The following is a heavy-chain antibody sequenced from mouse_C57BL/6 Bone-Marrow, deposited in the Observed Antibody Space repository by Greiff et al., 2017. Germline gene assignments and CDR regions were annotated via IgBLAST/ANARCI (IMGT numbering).Heavy chain of an antibody. J-gene: IGHJ2*01. CDR3: ARDDGSSPFDY. D-gene: IGHD1-1*01. Sequence: EVMLVESEGGLVQPGSSMKLSCTASGFTFSDYYMAWVRQVPDKGLEWVANINYDGSSTYYLDSLKSRFIISRDNAKNILYLQMSRLKSEDTATYYCARDDGSSPFDYWGQGTTLTVSS. CDR2: INYDGSST. CDR1: GFTFSDYY. V-gene: IGHV5-16*01.